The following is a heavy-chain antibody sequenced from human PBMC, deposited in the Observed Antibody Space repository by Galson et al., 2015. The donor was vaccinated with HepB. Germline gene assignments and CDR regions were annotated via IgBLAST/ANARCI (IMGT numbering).Heavy chain of an antibody. J-gene: IGHJ6*02. D-gene: IGHD6-13*01. V-gene: IGHV3-48*02. CDR2: ISSSSSTI. Sequence: SLRLSCAASGFTFSSYSMNWVRQAPGKGLEWVSYISSSSSTIYYADSVKGRFTISRDNAKNSLYLQMNSLRDEDTAVYYCARDHPYSSSWWSYYYGMDVWGQGTTVTVSS. CDR1: GFTFSSYS. CDR3: ARDHPYSSSWWSYYYGMDV.